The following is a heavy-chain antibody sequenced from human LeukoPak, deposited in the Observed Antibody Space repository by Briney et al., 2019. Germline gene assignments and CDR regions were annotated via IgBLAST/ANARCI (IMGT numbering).Heavy chain of an antibody. CDR3: ERGGLTRWLQLVVVGNWFDP. D-gene: IGHD5-24*01. Sequence: SETLSLTCAVYGGSFSGYYWSWIRQPPGKGLEWIGEINHSGSTNYNPSLKSRVTISVDTSTNQFSLKLSSVTAADTAVYYCERGGLTRWLQLVVVGNWFDPWGQGTLVTVSS. V-gene: IGHV4-34*01. J-gene: IGHJ5*02. CDR2: INHSGST. CDR1: GGSFSGYY.